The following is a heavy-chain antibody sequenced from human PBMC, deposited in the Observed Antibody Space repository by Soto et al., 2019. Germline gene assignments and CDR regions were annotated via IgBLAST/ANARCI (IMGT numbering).Heavy chain of an antibody. J-gene: IGHJ4*02. CDR2: ISSSSNHI. CDR1: VFTFTNYA. D-gene: IGHD1-26*01. V-gene: IGHV3-23*01. Sequence: SLRLSCAASVFTFTNYAMSWVRQAPGKGLEWVSSISSSSNHIYYADSVKGRFTISRDNSKNTLYLQMNSLTTEDTAVYYCTSVFGGSPDYWGQGTLVTVSS. CDR3: TSVFGGSPDY.